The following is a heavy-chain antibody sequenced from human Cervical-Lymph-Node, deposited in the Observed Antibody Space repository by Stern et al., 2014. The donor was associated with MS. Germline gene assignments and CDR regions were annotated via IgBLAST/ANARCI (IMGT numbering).Heavy chain of an antibody. Sequence: QVQLQESGPGLVKPSQTLSLTCTVSGGSISSGGYSWSWIRQHPGKGLEWIGYIYYTWSTYYIPSLKSRVTISVDTSKNQFSLKLSSVTAADTAVYYCATGGARVAATYFDYWGQGTLVTVSS. CDR3: ATGGARVAATYFDY. J-gene: IGHJ4*02. CDR1: GGSISSGGYS. D-gene: IGHD2-15*01. V-gene: IGHV4-31*03. CDR2: IYYTWST.